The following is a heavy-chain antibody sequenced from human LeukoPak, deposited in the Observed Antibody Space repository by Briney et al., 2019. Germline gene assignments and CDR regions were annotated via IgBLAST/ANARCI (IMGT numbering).Heavy chain of an antibody. Sequence: PSETLSLTCTVSGGSISSYYWSWIRQPPGKGLEWIGYIYYSGSTNYNPSLKNRVTISVDTSKNQFSLKLSSVTAADTAVYYCARDYGDYDVTYWFDPWGQGTLVTVSS. CDR2: IYYSGST. CDR3: ARDYGDYDVTYWFDP. J-gene: IGHJ5*02. CDR1: GGSISSYY. D-gene: IGHD4-17*01. V-gene: IGHV4-59*01.